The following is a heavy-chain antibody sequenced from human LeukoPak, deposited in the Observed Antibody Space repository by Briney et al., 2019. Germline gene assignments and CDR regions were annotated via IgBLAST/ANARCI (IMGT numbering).Heavy chain of an antibody. CDR3: AKDRSLLLIAAAGYWFDP. V-gene: IGHV3-23*01. D-gene: IGHD6-13*01. CDR1: GFTFSSYA. CDR2: INGSGGST. Sequence: PGGSLRLSCAASGFTFSSYAMSWVRQAPGKGLERVSAINGSGGSTYYADSVKGRFTISRDNSKNTLYLQMNSLRAEDTAVYYCAKDRSLLLIAAAGYWFDPRGQGTLVTVSS. J-gene: IGHJ5*02.